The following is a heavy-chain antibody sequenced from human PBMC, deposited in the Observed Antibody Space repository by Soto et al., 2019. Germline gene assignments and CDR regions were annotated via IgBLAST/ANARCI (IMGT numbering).Heavy chain of an antibody. J-gene: IGHJ6*03. CDR1: GGSFSGYY. D-gene: IGHD3-10*01. CDR2: INHSGST. V-gene: IGHV4-34*01. CDR3: ARGITMVRGVITARDYYYYYMDV. Sequence: SETLSLTCAVYGGSFSGYYWSWIRQPPGKGLEWIGEINHSGSTNYNPSLKSRVTISVDTSKNQFSLKLSSVTAADTAVYYCARGITMVRGVITARDYYYYYMDVWGKGTTVTVSS.